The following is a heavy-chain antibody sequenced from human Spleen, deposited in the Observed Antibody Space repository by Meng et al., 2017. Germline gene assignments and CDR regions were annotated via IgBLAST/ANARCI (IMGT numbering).Heavy chain of an antibody. CDR1: GFTFSSYS. J-gene: IGHJ4*02. CDR3: ARGRVVVAATPSDY. D-gene: IGHD2-15*01. Sequence: EVQLVESGGGLVKPGGSIRLSCAASGFTFSSYSMHWVRKAPGKGLEWVSSISSSSDYADSVKGRFTISRDNAKNSLYLQMNSLRAEDTAMYYCARGRVVVAATPSDYWGQGTLVTVSS. CDR2: ISSSS. V-gene: IGHV3-21*01.